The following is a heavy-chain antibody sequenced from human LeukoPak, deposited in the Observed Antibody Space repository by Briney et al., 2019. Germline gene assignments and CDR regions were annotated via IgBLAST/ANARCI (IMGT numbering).Heavy chain of an antibody. CDR1: GFSFITYA. J-gene: IGHJ6*03. D-gene: IGHD1-26*01. CDR2: ISGTGSAV. CDR3: VNGSGTHYYFYYMDV. V-gene: IGHV3-23*01. Sequence: PGGSLRLSCAASGFSFITYAINWVRQAPGEGLEWVSGISGTGSAVGYADSVKGRFTVSRDTSKRTVYLQMSGLRVDDTAVYYCVNGSGTHYYFYYMDVWGKGTPVTVSS.